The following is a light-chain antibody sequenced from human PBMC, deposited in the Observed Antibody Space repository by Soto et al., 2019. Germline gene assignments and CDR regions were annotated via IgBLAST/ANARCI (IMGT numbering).Light chain of an antibody. CDR2: YDS. CDR3: QVWDSSSDPVV. CDR1: NIGSES. Sequence: SYELTQPPSVSVAPGKTARINCGGTNIGSESVHWYQQKPGQAPVLVIYYDSDRPSGIPERFSGSNSENTATLTISRVEAGDEADYYCQVWDSSSDPVVFGGGTKLTVL. V-gene: IGLV3-21*04. J-gene: IGLJ2*01.